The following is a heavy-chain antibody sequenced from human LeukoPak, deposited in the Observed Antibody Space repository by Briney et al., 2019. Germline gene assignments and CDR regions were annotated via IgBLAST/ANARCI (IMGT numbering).Heavy chain of an antibody. CDR2: IHPSGGGT. V-gene: IGHV1-46*01. CDR3: ARMAMDPAMVTNFFDL. Sequence: ASVKISCKASGYTFTDYYMYWVRQAPGQGPECMGVIHPSGGGTTYAQKFQGRATLTKDTATSTVYIGLSSLRSDDTAVYYCARMAMDPAMVTNFFDLWGQGTLLIVSA. J-gene: IGHJ4*02. D-gene: IGHD5-18*01. CDR1: GYTFTDYY.